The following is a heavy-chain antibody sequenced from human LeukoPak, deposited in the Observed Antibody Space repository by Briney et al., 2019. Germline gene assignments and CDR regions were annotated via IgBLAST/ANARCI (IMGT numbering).Heavy chain of an antibody. Sequence: SETLSLTCTVSGGSISSSSYYWGWIRQPPGKGLEWIGSIYYSGSTYYNPSLKSRVTISVDTSKNQFSLKLSSVTAADTAVYYCARRTYYYGSGSWDYFDYWGQGTLVTVSS. V-gene: IGHV4-39*01. CDR3: ARRTYYYGSGSWDYFDY. CDR2: IYYSGST. D-gene: IGHD3-10*01. CDR1: GGSISSSSYY. J-gene: IGHJ4*02.